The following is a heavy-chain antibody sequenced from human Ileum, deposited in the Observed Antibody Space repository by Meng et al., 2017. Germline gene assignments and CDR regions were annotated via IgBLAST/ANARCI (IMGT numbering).Heavy chain of an antibody. Sequence: VGLQESGPGLVRPSVTLSLFCNVSGGSVSSGGYQWGWIRQPPGKGLEWIGYASTNYNPSLKSRVTISLDTSKNQFSLKLSSVTAADTAVYYCARDHWGSLDYWGQGILVTVSS. V-gene: IGHV4-61*08. J-gene: IGHJ4*02. D-gene: IGHD7-27*01. CDR1: GGSVSSGGYQ. CDR2: AST. CDR3: ARDHWGSLDY.